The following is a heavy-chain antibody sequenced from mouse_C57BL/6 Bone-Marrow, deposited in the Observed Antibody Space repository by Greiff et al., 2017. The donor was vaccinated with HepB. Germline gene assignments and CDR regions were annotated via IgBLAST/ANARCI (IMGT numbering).Heavy chain of an antibody. CDR3: ARIYYYGSSFFYAMDY. CDR1: GFTFSDYG. CDR2: ISNLAYSI. J-gene: IGHJ4*01. Sequence: EVKLVESGGGLVQPGGSLKPSCAASGFTFSDYGMAWVRQAPRKGPEWVAFISNLAYSIYYADTVTGRFTISRENAKNTLYLEMSSLRSEDTAMYYCARIYYYGSSFFYAMDYWGQGTSVTVSS. V-gene: IGHV5-15*01. D-gene: IGHD1-1*01.